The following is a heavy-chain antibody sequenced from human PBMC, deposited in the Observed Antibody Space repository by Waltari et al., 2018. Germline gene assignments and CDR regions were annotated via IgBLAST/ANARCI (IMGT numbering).Heavy chain of an antibody. V-gene: IGHV2-5*01. CDR2: MYWNDDK. CDR3: AHRRNPRCSSTSCSAGQYFDY. D-gene: IGHD2-2*01. Sequence: QITLKESGPTLVKPTQTLTLTCTFSGFSLSTSVVGVGWIRQPPGKALEWLALMYWNDDKRYSPSLNSILTITQYTSTPQAVLTLTNMDPVDTATYYCAHRRNPRCSSTSCSAGQYFDYWGQGTLVTVSS. J-gene: IGHJ4*02. CDR1: GFSLSTSVVG.